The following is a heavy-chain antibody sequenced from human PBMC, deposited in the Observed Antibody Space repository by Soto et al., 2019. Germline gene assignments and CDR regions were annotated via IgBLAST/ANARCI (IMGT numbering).Heavy chain of an antibody. J-gene: IGHJ4*02. CDR1: GGSISSFY. D-gene: IGHD6-19*01. V-gene: IGHV4-59*01. CDR3: ARGGWYIDY. Sequence: SETLSLTCTVSGGSISSFYWSWIRQPPGKGLEWIGYIYYNGNTNYSPSLKSRVTMSVDTSKNQFSLKLTSVTAADTAVYFCARGGWYIDYWGQGTLVTVSS. CDR2: IYYNGNT.